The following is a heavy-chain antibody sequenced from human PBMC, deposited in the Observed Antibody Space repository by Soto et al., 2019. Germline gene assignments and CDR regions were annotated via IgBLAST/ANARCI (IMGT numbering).Heavy chain of an antibody. CDR2: IKQDAGEK. CDR3: AKGMAVAANWFDS. V-gene: IGHV3-7*01. CDR1: GFTFSAYW. D-gene: IGHD6-19*01. J-gene: IGHJ5*01. Sequence: GGSLRLSCTASGFTFSAYWMNWVRQAPGKGPEWVANIKQDAGEKYYVDSVKGRFTISRDNAKNSLYLQMNSLRAEDTATYYCAKGMAVAANWFDSWGQGTLVTVSS.